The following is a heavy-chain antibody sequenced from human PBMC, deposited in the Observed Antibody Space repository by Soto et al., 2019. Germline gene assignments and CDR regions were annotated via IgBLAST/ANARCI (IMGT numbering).Heavy chain of an antibody. CDR1: GVPFSGYY. D-gene: IGHD1-26*01. CDR2: INHSGNT. Sequence: SETLSLTCAVYGVPFSGYYWSWIRQSPGKGLEWIGEINHSGNTNYNPSLKSRVTMLVDTSKNQFSLSLSSVTAADTAVYYCADLIVFHSSYYHDYWGHGTLVTVSS. CDR3: ADLIVFHSSYYHDY. V-gene: IGHV4-34*01. J-gene: IGHJ4*01.